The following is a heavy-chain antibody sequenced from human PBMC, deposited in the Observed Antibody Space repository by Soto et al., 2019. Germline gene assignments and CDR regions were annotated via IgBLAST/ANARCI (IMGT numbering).Heavy chain of an antibody. J-gene: IGHJ3*02. V-gene: IGHV2-5*01. CDR3: ARGLAARSVFAFEI. Sequence: QGTLKESGPTLVKPTQTLTLTCSFSGFSLSTSGVGVGWIRQPPGKALEWLAHIYWSGDEHYRPSLKSRLSVTNDTSKNQVVLTMTNMDPVDTATDYCARGLAARSVFAFEIWGQWTMVTVSS. CDR1: GFSLSTSGVG. CDR2: IYWSGDE. D-gene: IGHD6-6*01.